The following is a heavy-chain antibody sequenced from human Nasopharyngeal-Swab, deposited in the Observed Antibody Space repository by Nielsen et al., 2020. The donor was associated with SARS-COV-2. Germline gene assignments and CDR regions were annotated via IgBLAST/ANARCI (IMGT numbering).Heavy chain of an antibody. CDR2: IYYSGST. J-gene: IGHJ4*02. CDR3: ATPWELSAY. D-gene: IGHD1-26*01. Sequence: VRQMPGKGLEWIGSIYYSGSTYYNPSLKSRVTISVDTSKNQFSLKQSSVTAADTAVYYCATPWELSAYWGQGTLVTVSS. V-gene: IGHV4-39*01.